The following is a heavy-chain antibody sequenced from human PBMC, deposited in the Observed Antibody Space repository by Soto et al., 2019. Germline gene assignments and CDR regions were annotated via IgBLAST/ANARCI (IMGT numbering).Heavy chain of an antibody. CDR2: IYYSGTT. D-gene: IGHD5-18*01. V-gene: IGHV4-59*08. J-gene: IGHJ6*03. CDR1: GGSIRNYY. CDR3: AKHRPPDTGYYYYYMDV. Sequence: PSETLSLTCTVSGGSIRNYYWSWIRQPPGKGLEWIGYIYYSGTTSYNPSLKSRVTISVDTSKNQFSLKLSSVTAADTALYYCAKHRPPDTGYYYYYMDVWGKGTTVTVSS.